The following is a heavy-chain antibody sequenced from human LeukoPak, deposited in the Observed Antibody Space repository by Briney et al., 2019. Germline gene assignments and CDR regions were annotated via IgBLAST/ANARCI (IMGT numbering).Heavy chain of an antibody. CDR1: GFTFSSYW. CDR2: INGDGGTT. CDR3: ASSPRSHFDY. Sequence: PGGSLRLSCAASGFTFSSYWTHWVRQAPGKGLVWVSRINGDGGTTSYADSVKGRFTISRDNAKNTLYLQMTSLRAEDTAVYYCASSPRSHFDYWGQGTLVTVSS. D-gene: IGHD2-15*01. J-gene: IGHJ4*02. V-gene: IGHV3-74*01.